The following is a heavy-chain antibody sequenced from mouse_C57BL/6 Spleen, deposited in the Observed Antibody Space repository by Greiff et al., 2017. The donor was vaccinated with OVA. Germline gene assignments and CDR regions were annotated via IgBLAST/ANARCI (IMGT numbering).Heavy chain of an antibody. CDR2: INPNNGGT. Sequence: EVKLQQSGPELVKPGASVKISCKASGYTFTDYYMNWVKQSHGKSLEWIGDINPNNGGTSYNQKFKGKATLTVDKSSSTAYMELRSLTSEDSAVYYCARYGYDGFAYWGQGTLVTVSA. J-gene: IGHJ3*01. CDR3: ARYGYDGFAY. CDR1: GYTFTDYY. V-gene: IGHV1-26*01. D-gene: IGHD2-2*01.